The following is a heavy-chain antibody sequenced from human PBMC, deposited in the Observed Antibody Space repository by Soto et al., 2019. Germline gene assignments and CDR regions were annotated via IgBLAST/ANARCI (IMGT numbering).Heavy chain of an antibody. CDR3: AKVVPQPSYGDYGYFQH. Sequence: GGSLRLSCAASGFTFSSYAMSWVRQAPGKGLEWVSAISGSGGSTYYADSVKGRFTISRDNSKNTLYLQMNSLRAEDTAVYYCAKVVPQPSYGDYGYFQHWGQGTLVTVSS. V-gene: IGHV3-23*01. CDR1: GFTFSSYA. CDR2: ISGSGGST. D-gene: IGHD4-17*01. J-gene: IGHJ1*01.